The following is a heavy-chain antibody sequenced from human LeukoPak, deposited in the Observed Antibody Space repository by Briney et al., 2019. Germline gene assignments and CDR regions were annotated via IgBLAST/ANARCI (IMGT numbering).Heavy chain of an antibody. V-gene: IGHV3-30*02. Sequence: GGSLRLSCAASGFTFSSYGMHWVRQAPGKGLEWVAFIRYDGSNKYYADSVKGRFTISRDDSKNTLYLQMNSLRAEDTAVYYCAKDRVPGSGSYWSRRYFDYWGQGTLVTVSS. CDR3: AKDRVPGSGSYWSRRYFDY. CDR2: IRYDGSNK. J-gene: IGHJ4*02. CDR1: GFTFSSYG. D-gene: IGHD3-10*01.